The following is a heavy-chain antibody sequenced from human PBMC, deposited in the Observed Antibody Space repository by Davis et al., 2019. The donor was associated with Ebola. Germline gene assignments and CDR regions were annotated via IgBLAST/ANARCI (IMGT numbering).Heavy chain of an antibody. Sequence: GESLKISCAASGFTFSSYAMHWVRQAPGKGLEWVAVISYDGSNKYYADSVKGRFTISRDNAKNSLYLQMNSLRDEDTAVYYCASGRISGSYSDYWGQGTLVTVSS. J-gene: IGHJ4*02. CDR1: GFTFSSYA. CDR2: ISYDGSNK. V-gene: IGHV3-30-3*02. D-gene: IGHD1-26*01. CDR3: ASGRISGSYSDY.